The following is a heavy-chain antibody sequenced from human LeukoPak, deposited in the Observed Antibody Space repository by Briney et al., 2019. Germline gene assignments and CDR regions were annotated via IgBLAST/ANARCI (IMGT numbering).Heavy chain of an antibody. CDR1: GFTFSNYA. J-gene: IGHJ3*02. Sequence: GGSLRLSCAASGFTFSNYAMSWVRQAPRKGLEWVSAISGSGGSTFYADSVKGRFIISRDNSKNTLYLQMNSLRAEDTAVYYCAKDYGDRGAFDIWGQGTMVTVSS. CDR2: ISGSGGST. V-gene: IGHV3-23*01. CDR3: AKDYGDRGAFDI. D-gene: IGHD4-17*01.